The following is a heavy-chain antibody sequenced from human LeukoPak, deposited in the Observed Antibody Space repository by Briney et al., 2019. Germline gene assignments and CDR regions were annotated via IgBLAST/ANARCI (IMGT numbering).Heavy chain of an antibody. Sequence: PGGYLRLSCAASGFTLDDYAMHWVRQAQGKGLEWVSGISWNSGSIGYADSVKGRLTISRDNAKNSLYLQMNSLRAEDTALYYCAKTSSVTTDYFDYWGQGTLVTVSS. V-gene: IGHV3-9*01. J-gene: IGHJ4*02. D-gene: IGHD4-17*01. CDR1: GFTLDDYA. CDR2: ISWNSGSI. CDR3: AKTSSVTTDYFDY.